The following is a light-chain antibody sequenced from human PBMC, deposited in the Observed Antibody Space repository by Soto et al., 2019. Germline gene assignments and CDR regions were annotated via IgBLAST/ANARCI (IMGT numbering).Light chain of an antibody. CDR2: DAS. V-gene: IGKV1-33*01. J-gene: IGKJ3*01. CDR1: PDITKY. Sequence: DIQMTQSPSSLSASVGDRVTITCQASPDITKYLNWYQQKPGKAPKLLIYDASNLKTGVPSRFTGSGSGPDFTFTISSLQPEDIATSYCQQYDNLPLTFGPGTKVDIK. CDR3: QQYDNLPLT.